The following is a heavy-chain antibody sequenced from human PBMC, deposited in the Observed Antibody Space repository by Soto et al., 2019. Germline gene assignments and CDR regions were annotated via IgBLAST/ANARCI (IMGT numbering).Heavy chain of an antibody. CDR2: IYHSGST. D-gene: IGHD3-22*01. CDR3: ARLYYYDSNGSTFDY. J-gene: IGHJ4*02. Sequence: PSETLSLTCAVSGGSISSSNWRSWVRQPPGKGLEWIGEIYHSGSTNYNPSLKSRVTISVDKSKNQFSLKLSSVTAADTAVYYCARLYYYDSNGSTFDYWGQGTLVS. V-gene: IGHV4-4*02. CDR1: GGSISSSNW.